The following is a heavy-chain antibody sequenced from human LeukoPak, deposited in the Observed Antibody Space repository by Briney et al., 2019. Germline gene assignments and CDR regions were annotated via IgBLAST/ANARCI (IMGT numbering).Heavy chain of an antibody. J-gene: IGHJ6*02. Sequence: GGSLRLSCAASGFTVSSQYMSWVRQAPGKGLEWVSVIYTGGTTHYSDSVKGRFTISRDNAKNTLFLQMNSLRAEDTAVYYCARRKVVSAYYYGIDVWGQGTTVTVSS. D-gene: IGHD2-2*01. CDR3: ARRKVVSAYYYGIDV. CDR1: GFTVSSQY. CDR2: IYTGGTT. V-gene: IGHV3-66*01.